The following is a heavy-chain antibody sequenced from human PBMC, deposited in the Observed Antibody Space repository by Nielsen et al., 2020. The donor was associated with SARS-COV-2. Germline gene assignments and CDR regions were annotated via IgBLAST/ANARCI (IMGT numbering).Heavy chain of an antibody. J-gene: IGHJ6*02. CDR1: GFTISSSF. V-gene: IGHV3-23*01. Sequence: GGSLRLTCGASGFTISSSFMIWVRQAPGKGLEWVSGISGSGGSTYYADSVKGRFTISRDNSKNTLYLQMNSLRAEDAAINYCARGAIVVVPDMDVWGPGTTVTVSS. D-gene: IGHD2-2*01. CDR2: ISGSGGST. CDR3: ARGAIVVVPDMDV.